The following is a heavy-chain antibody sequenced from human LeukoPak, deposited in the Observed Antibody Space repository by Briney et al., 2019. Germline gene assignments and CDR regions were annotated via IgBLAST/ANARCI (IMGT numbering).Heavy chain of an antibody. Sequence: PSETLSLTCTVSGGSISSYYWSWIRQPPGKGLEWIGYIYYSGSTNYNPSLKSRITISVDTSKNQFSLKLSSVTAADTAVYYCARVYCSSTSCYYDPWGQGTLVTVSS. CDR1: GGSISSYY. CDR3: ARVYCSSTSCYYDP. J-gene: IGHJ5*02. D-gene: IGHD2-2*01. CDR2: IYYSGST. V-gene: IGHV4-59*01.